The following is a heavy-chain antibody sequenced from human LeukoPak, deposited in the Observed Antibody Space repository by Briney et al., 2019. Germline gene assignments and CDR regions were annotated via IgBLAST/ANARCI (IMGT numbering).Heavy chain of an antibody. J-gene: IGHJ4*02. D-gene: IGHD3-16*02. V-gene: IGHV1-69*06. CDR3: ASGYYDYVWGSYPLDY. CDR2: IIPIFGTA. Sequence: ASVKVSCKASGGTFSSYAISWVRQAPGQGLEWMGGIIPIFGTANYAQKFQGRVTITADKSTSTAYMELSSQRSEDTAVYYCASGYYDYVWGSYPLDYWGQGTLVTVSS. CDR1: GGTFSSYA.